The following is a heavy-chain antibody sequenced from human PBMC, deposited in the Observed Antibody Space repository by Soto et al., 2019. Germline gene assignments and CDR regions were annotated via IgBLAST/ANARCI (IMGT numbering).Heavy chain of an antibody. V-gene: IGHV4-59*01. CDR1: GGSISSYY. J-gene: IGHJ3*02. D-gene: IGHD3-3*01. CDR2: IYYSGST. CDR3: ATRSSGYDFWSGYYDAFDI. Sequence: SETLSLTCTVSGGSISSYYWSWIRQPPGKGLEWIGYIYYSGSTNYNPSLKSRVTISVDTSKNQFSLKLSSVTAADTAVYYCATRSSGYDFWSGYYDAFDIWGQGTRVTVS.